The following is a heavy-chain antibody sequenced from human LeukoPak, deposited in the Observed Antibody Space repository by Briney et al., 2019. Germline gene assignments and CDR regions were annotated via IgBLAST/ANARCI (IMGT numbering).Heavy chain of an antibody. D-gene: IGHD3-22*01. CDR3: ARMMTPRHYYDRSGYYYGAFDI. J-gene: IGHJ3*02. V-gene: IGHV1-18*01. Sequence: ASVTVSCKASGYTFTTYGISWVRQAPGQGLEWMGWISGYNGYTNYAQNLQGRVTMTTDTSTSTAYMELKSLRSDDTAVYYCARMMTPRHYYDRSGYYYGAFDIWGQGTMVTVSS. CDR2: ISGYNGYT. CDR1: GYTFTTYG.